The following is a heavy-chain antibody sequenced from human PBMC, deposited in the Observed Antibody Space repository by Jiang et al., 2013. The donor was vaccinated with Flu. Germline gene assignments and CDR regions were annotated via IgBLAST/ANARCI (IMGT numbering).Heavy chain of an antibody. CDR2: TYYRSKWYN. D-gene: IGHD3-22*01. J-gene: IGHJ3*02. CDR1: GDSVSSNSAA. Sequence: QTLSLTCAISGDSVSSNSAAWNWIRQSPSRGLEWLGRTYYRSKWYNDYAVSVKSRITINPDTSKNQFSLQLNSVTPEDTAVYYCARDPAALIVGNDAFDIWGQGTMVTVSS. CDR3: ARDPAALIVGNDAFDI. V-gene: IGHV6-1*01.